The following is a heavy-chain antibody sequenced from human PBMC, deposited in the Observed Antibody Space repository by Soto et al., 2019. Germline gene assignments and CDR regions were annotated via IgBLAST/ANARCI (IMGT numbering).Heavy chain of an antibody. CDR2: IYWDNDK. CDR1: GFSLSTDGGG. CDR3: AHSYIEQQLGFDY. V-gene: IGHV2-5*02. Sequence: QITLKESGPTLVKPTQTLTLTCTFSGFSLSTDGGGVNWIRQPPGKALEWLALIYWDNDKYYNPSLKNRLSITKDTSKNQVVLTMANMDRVDAATYFWAHSYIEQQLGFDYWGPGTRVTVS. D-gene: IGHD6-13*01. J-gene: IGHJ4*02.